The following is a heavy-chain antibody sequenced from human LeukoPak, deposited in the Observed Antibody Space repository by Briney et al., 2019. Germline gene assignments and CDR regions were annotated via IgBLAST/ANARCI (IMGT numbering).Heavy chain of an antibody. V-gene: IGHV3-30*02. CDR2: IRYDGRNK. CDR3: AKDHITGTTTDY. Sequence: GGSLRLSCAASGFTFSSYGMHWVRQAPGKGLEWVAFIRYDGRNKYYADSVKGRFTISRDNSKNTLYLQMNSLRAEDTAVYYCAKDHITGTTTDYWGQGTLVTVSS. CDR1: GFTFSSYG. D-gene: IGHD1-7*01. J-gene: IGHJ4*02.